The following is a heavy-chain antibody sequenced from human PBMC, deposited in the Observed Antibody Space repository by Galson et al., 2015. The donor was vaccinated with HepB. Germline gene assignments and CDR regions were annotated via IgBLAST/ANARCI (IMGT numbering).Heavy chain of an antibody. D-gene: IGHD3-22*01. CDR2: IYYSGST. CDR3: ARLGRSGYYYLIDY. V-gene: IGHV4-59*01. Sequence: SETLSLTCTVSGGSISSYYWSWIRQPPGKGLEWIGYIYYSGSTNYNPSLKSRVTISVDTSKNQFSLKLSSVTAADTAVYYCARLGRSGYYYLIDYWGQGTLVTVSS. J-gene: IGHJ4*02. CDR1: GGSISSYY.